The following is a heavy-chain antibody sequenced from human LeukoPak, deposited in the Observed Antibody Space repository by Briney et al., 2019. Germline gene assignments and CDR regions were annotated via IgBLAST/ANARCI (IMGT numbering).Heavy chain of an antibody. CDR2: IYHSGST. CDR1: GYSISSGYY. D-gene: IGHD6-13*01. J-gene: IGHJ4*02. CDR3: ARGYSTSWTYYFDY. Sequence: PSETLSLTCTVSGYSISSGYYWGWIRQPPGKGLEWIGSIYHSGSTYYNPSLKSRVTISVDTSKDHFSLKLSSVTAADTAVYYCARGYSTSWTYYFDYWGQGALVTVSS. V-gene: IGHV4-38-2*02.